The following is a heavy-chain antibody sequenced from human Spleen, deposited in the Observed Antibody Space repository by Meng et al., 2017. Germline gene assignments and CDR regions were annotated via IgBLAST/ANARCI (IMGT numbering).Heavy chain of an antibody. Sequence: ASVKVSCKPSGYNFPDYYIHWVRRAPGQGLEWMGRINPKSGDTHYAQKFQARVTMTGDTSISTAYMELSGLRSDDTAVYYCARSGMVRGVMLSLPHYWGQGTLVTVSS. CDR1: GYNFPDYY. V-gene: IGHV1-2*06. CDR2: INPKSGDT. CDR3: ARSGMVRGVMLSLPHY. J-gene: IGHJ4*02. D-gene: IGHD3-10*01.